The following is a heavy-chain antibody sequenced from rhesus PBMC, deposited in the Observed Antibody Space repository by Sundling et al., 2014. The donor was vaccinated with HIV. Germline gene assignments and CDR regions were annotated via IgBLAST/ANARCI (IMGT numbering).Heavy chain of an antibody. CDR3: ASYTPSSGSFDY. V-gene: IGHV4-165*01. J-gene: IGHJ4*01. Sequence: QVQLQESGPRTGEAFGDPCPLTCAVSGDSFSDYYWGWIRQPPGKGLEWIGYISGHSGSTDYNPSLKSRVTISTDTSKNQFSLKLSSVTAADTAVYFCASYTPSSGSFDYWGQGVLVTVSS. CDR2: ISGHSGST. CDR1: GDSFSDYY. D-gene: IGHD6-31*01.